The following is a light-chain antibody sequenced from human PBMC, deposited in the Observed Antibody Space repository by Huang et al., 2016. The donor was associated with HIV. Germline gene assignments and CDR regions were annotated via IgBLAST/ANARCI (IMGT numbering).Light chain of an antibody. CDR1: QQVGGS. V-gene: IGKV4-1*01. J-gene: IGKJ1*01. Sequence: DIVMTQSPDSLAVSLGERATINCKSSQQVGGSFAWYQQKPGQSPKLLIYWASTRAFGVPDRFSGSGSGTDFTLTISSLQAADVAVYYCQQHYSSPWTFGQGTKVEIK. CDR3: QQHYSSPWT. CDR2: WAS.